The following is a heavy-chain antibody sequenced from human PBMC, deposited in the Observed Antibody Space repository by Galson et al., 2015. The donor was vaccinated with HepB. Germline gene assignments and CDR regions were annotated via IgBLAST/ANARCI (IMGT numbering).Heavy chain of an antibody. V-gene: IGHV3-30-3*01. D-gene: IGHD3-3*02. CDR3: AREVAF. CDR2: ISYDGSNK. J-gene: IGHJ3*01. Sequence: SLRLSCAASGFTFSSYAMHWVRQAPGKGLEWVAVISYDGSNKYYADSVKGRFTISRDNSKNTLYLQMNSLRAEDTAVYYCAREVAFWGQGTMVTVSS. CDR1: GFTFSSYA.